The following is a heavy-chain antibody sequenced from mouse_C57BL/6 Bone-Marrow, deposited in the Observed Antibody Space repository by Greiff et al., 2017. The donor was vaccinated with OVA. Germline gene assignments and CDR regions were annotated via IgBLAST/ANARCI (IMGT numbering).Heavy chain of an antibody. J-gene: IGHJ3*01. CDR1: GYTFTEYS. CDR3: ARHEDGGYSNYQAWFAY. CDR2: FYPGSGSI. V-gene: IGHV1-62-2*01. D-gene: IGHD2-5*01. Sequence: QVQLQQSGAELVKPGASVKLSCKASGYTFTEYSIHWVKQRSGQGLEWIGWFYPGSGSIKYNEKFKDKATLTAAKSSTTVYIELSRLTSEDSAVYFCARHEDGGYSNYQAWFAYWGQGTLVTVSA.